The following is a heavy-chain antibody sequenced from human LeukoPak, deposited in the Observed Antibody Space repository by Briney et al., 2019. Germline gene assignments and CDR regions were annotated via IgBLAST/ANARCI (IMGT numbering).Heavy chain of an antibody. Sequence: ASVKVSCKVSGYTLTEVYMHWVRPAPGKGLEWMGGFDPEDGETIYAQKFQGRVTMTEDTSTDTAYMERSSLRSEDTAVNYFAKAGSSVTTMIVGWGQGTLVTVSS. CDR3: AKAGSSVTTMIVG. D-gene: IGHD3-22*01. CDR1: GYTLTEVY. V-gene: IGHV1-24*01. CDR2: FDPEDGET. J-gene: IGHJ1*01.